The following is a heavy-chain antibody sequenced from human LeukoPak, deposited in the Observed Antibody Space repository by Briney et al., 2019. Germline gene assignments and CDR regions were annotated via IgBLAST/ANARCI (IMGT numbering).Heavy chain of an antibody. Sequence: GGSLRLSCAASGFTFSSYAMSWVRQAPGKGLEWVAVISYDGSNKYYADSVKGRFTISRDNSKNTLYLQMNSLRAEDTAVYYCARRDYMDVWGKGTTVTISS. CDR1: GFTFSSYA. J-gene: IGHJ6*03. V-gene: IGHV3-30*04. CDR3: ARRDYMDV. CDR2: ISYDGSNK.